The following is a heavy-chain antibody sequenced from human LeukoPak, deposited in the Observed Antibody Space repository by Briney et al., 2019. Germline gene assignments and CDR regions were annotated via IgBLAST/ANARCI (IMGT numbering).Heavy chain of an antibody. J-gene: IGHJ6*03. CDR3: ARAAKWEFYHYYMDV. V-gene: IGHV3-48*01. Sequence: TGGSLRLSCVASEFTFSSYSMIWVRQAPGKGLEWVSYISNGRGNRYYADSVKGRFTISRDNAKNLLYLQMNNLRADDTAVYYCARAAKWEFYHYYMDVWGKGTTVAVSS. CDR1: EFTFSSYS. D-gene: IGHD1-26*01. CDR2: ISNGRGNR.